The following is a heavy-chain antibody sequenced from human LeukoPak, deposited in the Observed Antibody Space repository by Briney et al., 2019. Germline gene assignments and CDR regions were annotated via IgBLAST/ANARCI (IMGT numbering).Heavy chain of an antibody. CDR1: GFTFGDYA. D-gene: IGHD4-17*01. J-gene: IGHJ6*02. V-gene: IGHV3-49*05. CDR2: IRSKAYGGTT. Sequence: KPGGSLRLSCTGSGFTFGDYAMSWFRQAPGKGLEWVGFIRSKAYGGTTEYAASVKGRFTISRDDSKNIAYLQMNSLKTEDTAVYYCTRGERQDYGDSVFLGMDVWGQGTTVTVSS. CDR3: TRGERQDYGDSVFLGMDV.